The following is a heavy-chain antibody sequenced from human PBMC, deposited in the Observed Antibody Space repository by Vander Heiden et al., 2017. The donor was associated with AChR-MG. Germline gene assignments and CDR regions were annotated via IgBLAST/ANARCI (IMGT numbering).Heavy chain of an antibody. Sequence: QVQLVQSGAEVKKPRASVKFFCKASGYTFTSYYVHWVRQAPGQGLEWMGIINPSGGSTSYAQKFQGRVTMTRDTSTSTVYMELSSLRSEETAVYYCARDSPVVPAAPAVYAFDIWGQGTMVTVSS. CDR3: ARDSPVVPAAPAVYAFDI. D-gene: IGHD2-2*01. CDR2: INPSGGST. V-gene: IGHV1-46*01. J-gene: IGHJ3*02. CDR1: GYTFTSYY.